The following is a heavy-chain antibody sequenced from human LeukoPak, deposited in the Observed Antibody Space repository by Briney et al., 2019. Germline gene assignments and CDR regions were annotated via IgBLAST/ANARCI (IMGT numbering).Heavy chain of an antibody. V-gene: IGHV3-33*08. J-gene: IGHJ4*02. D-gene: IGHD2-2*01. CDR2: IWYDGSNK. Sequence: GGSLRLSCAASGFSFNSYPMSWVRQAPGKGLEWVAVIWYDGSNKYYADSVKGRFTISRDNSKNTLYLQMNSLRAEDTAVYYCARDLFPLPAAAFDYWGQGTLVTVSS. CDR1: GFSFNSYP. CDR3: ARDLFPLPAAAFDY.